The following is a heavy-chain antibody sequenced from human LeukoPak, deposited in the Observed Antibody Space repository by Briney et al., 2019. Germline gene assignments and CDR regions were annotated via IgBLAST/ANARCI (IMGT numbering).Heavy chain of an antibody. J-gene: IGHJ4*02. CDR1: GHSISSGSY. CDR2: IYHSGST. Sequence: SETLSLTRAVSGHSISSGSYCGWIRQPPGKGLEWIGSIYHSGSTYYNPSLKSRVTISVDTSKNQFSLKLNSVTAADTAVYYCARHPGPDYWGQGTRVTVSS. V-gene: IGHV4-38-2*01. CDR3: ARHPGPDY.